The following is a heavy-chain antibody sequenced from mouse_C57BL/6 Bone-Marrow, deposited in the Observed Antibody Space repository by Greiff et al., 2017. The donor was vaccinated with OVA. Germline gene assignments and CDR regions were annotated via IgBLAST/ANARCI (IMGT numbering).Heavy chain of an antibody. Sequence: EVQLVESGGGLVQSGRSLRLSCATSGFTFSDFYMEWVRQAPGKGLEWIAASRNKANDYTTEYSASVKGRFIVSRDTSQSILYLQMNALRAEDTAIYYCARDAPITPGYFDVWGTGTTVTVSS. CDR1: GFTFSDFY. CDR2: SRNKANDYTT. V-gene: IGHV7-1*01. J-gene: IGHJ1*03. CDR3: ARDAPITPGYFDV. D-gene: IGHD1-1*01.